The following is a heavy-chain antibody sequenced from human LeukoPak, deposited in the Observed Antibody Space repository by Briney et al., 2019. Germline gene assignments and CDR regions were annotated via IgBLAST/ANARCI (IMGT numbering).Heavy chain of an antibody. CDR3: ARLAYYDFWSGQRRAFDI. D-gene: IGHD3-3*01. CDR1: GGSISSYY. J-gene: IGHJ3*02. CDR2: IYYSGST. V-gene: IGHV4-59*12. Sequence: SETLSLTCTVSGGSISSYYWSWIRQPPGKGLEWIGYIYYSGSTNYNPSLKSRVTISVDTSKNQFSLKLSSVTAADTAVYYCARLAYYDFWSGQRRAFDIWGQGTMVTVSS.